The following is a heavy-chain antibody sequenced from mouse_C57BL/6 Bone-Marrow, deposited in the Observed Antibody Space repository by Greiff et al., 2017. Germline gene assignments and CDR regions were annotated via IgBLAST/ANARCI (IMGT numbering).Heavy chain of an antibody. CDR3: TSPYYYGSSYGY. CDR2: IDPEDGDT. CDR1: GFNITDYY. J-gene: IGHJ2*01. Sequence: EVQLQQSGAELVRPGASVKLSCTASGFNITDYYMHWVKQRPEQGLEWIGRIDPEDGDTEYAPKFQGKATMTADTSSNTAYLQLSSLTSEDTAVYYCTSPYYYGSSYGYWGQGTTLTVSS. D-gene: IGHD1-1*01. V-gene: IGHV14-1*01.